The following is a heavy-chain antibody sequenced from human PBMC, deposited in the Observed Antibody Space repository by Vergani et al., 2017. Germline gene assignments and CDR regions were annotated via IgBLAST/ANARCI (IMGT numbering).Heavy chain of an antibody. CDR2: IKNTGDST. CDR1: GFTFSSHA. J-gene: IGHJ4*02. D-gene: IGHD5-12*01. Sequence: EVQLLQSEGAVVQPGGSLRLSCVASGFTFSSHAMSWVRQGHGQGLEWVSSIKNTGDSTHYADSVKGRFTISRDNSKNTVYLQMKSLRAEDTAVYYCAKKWLTNEEVDSWGQGTLVTVSS. CDR3: AKKWLTNEEVDS. V-gene: IGHV3-23*01.